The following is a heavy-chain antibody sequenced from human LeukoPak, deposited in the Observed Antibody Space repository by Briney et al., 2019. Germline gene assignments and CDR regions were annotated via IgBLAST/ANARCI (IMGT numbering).Heavy chain of an antibody. CDR1: GFTFSTSD. CDR3: AKDLIL. CDR2: IQYDGSRK. J-gene: IGHJ3*01. V-gene: IGHV3-30*02. Sequence: GGSLRLSCATSGFTFSTSDMHWARQAPGKGLEWVSFIQYDGSRKNYVDSVEGRFTISRDNSKNTLYLQMFSLRPEDTAVYFCAKDLILWGQGTVVTVSS.